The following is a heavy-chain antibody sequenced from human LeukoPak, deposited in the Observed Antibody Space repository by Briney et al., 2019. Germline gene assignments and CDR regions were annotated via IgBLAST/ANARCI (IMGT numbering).Heavy chain of an antibody. D-gene: IGHD6-6*01. CDR2: IYYSGNT. Sequence: SETLSLTCTVSGGSISSSSFYWGWIRQPPGKGLEWIGSIYYSGNTYYNPSLKSRVTISVDTSKNQFSLKLSSVTAADTAVYYCARRDELIAALDYWGQGTLVTVSS. CDR3: ARRDELIAALDY. J-gene: IGHJ4*02. V-gene: IGHV4-39*01. CDR1: GGSISSSSFY.